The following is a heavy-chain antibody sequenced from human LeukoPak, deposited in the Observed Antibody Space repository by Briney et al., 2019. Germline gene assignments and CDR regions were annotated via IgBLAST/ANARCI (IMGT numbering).Heavy chain of an antibody. CDR3: TTDWVPRGVDAFDI. Sequence: GGSLRLSCAASGFTFSSYAMHWVRQAPGKGLEWVAVISYDGSNKYYADSVKGRFTISRDNSKNTLYLQMNSLRAEDTAVYYCTTDWVPRGVDAFDIWGQGTMVTVSS. V-gene: IGHV3-30-3*01. CDR2: ISYDGSNK. D-gene: IGHD3-10*01. J-gene: IGHJ3*02. CDR1: GFTFSSYA.